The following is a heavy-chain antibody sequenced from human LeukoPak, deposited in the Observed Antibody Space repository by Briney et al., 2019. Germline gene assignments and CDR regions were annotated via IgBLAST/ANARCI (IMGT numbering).Heavy chain of an antibody. Sequence: ASVKVSCKASGGTFSSYAISWVRQAPGQGLEWMGGIIPIFGTANYAQKFQGRVTITADKSTSTAYMELSSLRSEDTAVYYCARVGSSSWYPFRWYFDHWGQGTLVTVSS. CDR2: IIPIFGTA. CDR1: GGTFSSYA. V-gene: IGHV1-69*06. D-gene: IGHD6-13*01. CDR3: ARVGSSSWYPFRWYFDH. J-gene: IGHJ4*02.